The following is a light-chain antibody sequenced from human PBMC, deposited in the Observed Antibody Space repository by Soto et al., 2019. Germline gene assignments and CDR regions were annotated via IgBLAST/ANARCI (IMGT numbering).Light chain of an antibody. Sequence: QSVLTQPPSASGSPGQSVTISCTGTSSDVGAYNYVSWYQHHPGKAPKLIIYEVSKRPSGVPDRFSGSKSGDTASLTVSGLQAEDDADYYCSSHATSTLDDFGTGTKLTVL. J-gene: IGLJ1*01. CDR1: SSDVGAYNY. CDR3: SSHATSTLDD. V-gene: IGLV2-8*01. CDR2: EVS.